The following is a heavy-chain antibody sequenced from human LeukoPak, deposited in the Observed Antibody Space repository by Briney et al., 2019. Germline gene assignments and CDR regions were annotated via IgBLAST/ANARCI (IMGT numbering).Heavy chain of an antibody. J-gene: IGHJ6*03. CDR3: ARVESAYDSSGGGSPYYYYYYMDV. CDR2: IYHSGST. V-gene: IGHV4-38-2*01. CDR1: GYSISSGHY. Sequence: PSETLSLTCAVSGYSISSGHYWGWIRQPPGKGLEWIGSIYHSGSTYYNPSLKSRVTISVDTSKNQFSLKLSSVTAADTAVYYCARVESAYDSSGGGSPYYYYYYMDVWGKGTTVTVSS. D-gene: IGHD3-22*01.